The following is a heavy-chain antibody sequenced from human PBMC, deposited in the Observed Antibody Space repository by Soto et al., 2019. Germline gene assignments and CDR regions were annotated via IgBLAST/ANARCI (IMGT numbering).Heavy chain of an antibody. CDR3: ARDGDGDIPLDH. CDR2: INNDGSTS. Sequence: GESLKISCEVSGFSFSNYWMHWVRQAPGKGLVWVSRINNDGSTSRDADSVEGRFAISRDNAKNTLYLQMNSLRAEDTAVYYCARDGDGDIPLDHWGRGALVTVSS. V-gene: IGHV3-74*01. CDR1: GFSFSNYW. J-gene: IGHJ4*02.